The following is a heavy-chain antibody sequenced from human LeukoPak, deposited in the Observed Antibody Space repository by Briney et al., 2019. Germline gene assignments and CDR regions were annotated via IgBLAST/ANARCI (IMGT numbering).Heavy chain of an antibody. Sequence: GGSLRLSCAASGFTFSSYAMSWVRQASGKGLEWVSGISGSGGSTYYADSVQGRFTISRDNSKNTLYLQMNSLRAEDTAVYYCAKVSGYYYDSSGYADYWGQGTLVTVSS. D-gene: IGHD3-22*01. CDR1: GFTFSSYA. J-gene: IGHJ4*02. CDR2: ISGSGGST. V-gene: IGHV3-23*01. CDR3: AKVSGYYYDSSGYADY.